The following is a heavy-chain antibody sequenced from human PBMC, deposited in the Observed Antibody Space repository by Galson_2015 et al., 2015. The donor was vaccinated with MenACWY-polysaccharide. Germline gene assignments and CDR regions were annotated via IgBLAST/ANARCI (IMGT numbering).Heavy chain of an antibody. CDR1: GFTFSSYA. J-gene: IGHJ6*02. D-gene: IGHD2/OR15-2a*01. CDR2: ISYDATNK. Sequence: SLRLSCAASGFTFSSYAMHWVRQAPGKGLEWVAVISYDATNKYYADSVKGRSTISRDNSNHALYLQMNSLGPEDTALYYCTRSYCDRTTCYGMDVWGQGTTVTVSS. V-gene: IGHV3-30-3*01. CDR3: TRSYCDRTTCYGMDV.